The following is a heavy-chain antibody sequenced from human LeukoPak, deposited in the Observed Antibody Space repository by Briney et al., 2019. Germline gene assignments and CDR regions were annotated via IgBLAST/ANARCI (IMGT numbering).Heavy chain of an antibody. CDR1: GYTFTSYG. CDR3: ARDRYYDSSGYLAGFDP. J-gene: IGHJ5*02. CDR2: ISAYNGNT. V-gene: IGHV1-18*01. D-gene: IGHD3-22*01. Sequence: ASVKVSCKASGYTFTSYGISWVRQAPGQGLEWMGWISAYNGNTNYAQKLQGRVTMTTDTSTSTAYMELSSLRSEDTAVYYCARDRYYDSSGYLAGFDPWGQGTLVTVSS.